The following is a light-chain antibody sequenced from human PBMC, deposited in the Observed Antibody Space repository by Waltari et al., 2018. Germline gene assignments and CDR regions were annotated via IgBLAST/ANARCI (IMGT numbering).Light chain of an antibody. J-gene: IGKJ4*01. CDR2: GSS. Sequence: EVVLTQSPATLSLSPGERATLSCRASQSISTYLAWYQQKAGQAPRLLIYGSSNRATGVPARFRGSGSGTDFTLTISNVEPEDFAVYYCQQRSIWLTFGGGTKVDLK. CDR3: QQRSIWLT. V-gene: IGKV3-11*01. CDR1: QSISTY.